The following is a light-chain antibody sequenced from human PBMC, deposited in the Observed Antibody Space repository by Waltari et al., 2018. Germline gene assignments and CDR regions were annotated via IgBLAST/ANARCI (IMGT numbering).Light chain of an antibody. Sequence: QSALTPPPSASGSPGQSVPISCPGTSSAVGGFDYVSWYQQHPGKVPRLMIYEVSKRPSGVPDRFSGSKSGNTASLTVSGLQVEDEADYYCSSFAGSSQMLFGGGTKLTVL. V-gene: IGLV2-8*01. CDR1: SSAVGGFDY. J-gene: IGLJ2*01. CDR3: SSFAGSSQML. CDR2: EVS.